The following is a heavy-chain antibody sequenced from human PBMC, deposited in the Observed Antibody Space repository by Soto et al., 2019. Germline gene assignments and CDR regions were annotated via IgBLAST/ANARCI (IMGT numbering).Heavy chain of an antibody. D-gene: IGHD6-19*01. V-gene: IGHV1-18*01. Sequence: ASVKVSCKASGYTFTSYGISWVRQAPGQGLEWMGWISAYNGNTNYAQKLQGRVTMTTDTSTSTAYMELRSLRSDDTAVYYCARPATWLDDRQYFDYWGQGTLVTVSS. CDR3: ARPATWLDDRQYFDY. CDR2: ISAYNGNT. CDR1: GYTFTSYG. J-gene: IGHJ4*02.